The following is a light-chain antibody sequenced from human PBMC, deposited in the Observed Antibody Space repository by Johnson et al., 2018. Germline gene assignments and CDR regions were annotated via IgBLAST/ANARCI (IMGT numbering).Light chain of an antibody. V-gene: IGLV1-51*02. CDR2: ENN. J-gene: IGLJ1*01. CDR1: SSNIGNNY. CDR3: GTWDSSLSAGNV. Sequence: QSVLTQPPSVSAAPGQKVTISCSGSSSNIGNNYVSWYQQLPGTAPKLLIYENNKRPSGIPDRFSGPKSGTSATLGITGLQPGEEADYYCGTWDSSLSAGNVFGTGTKVTVL.